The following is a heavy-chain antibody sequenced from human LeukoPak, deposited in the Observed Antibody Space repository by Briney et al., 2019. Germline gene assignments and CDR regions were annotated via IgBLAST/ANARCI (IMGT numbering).Heavy chain of an antibody. CDR3: AKDLITMVRGGSFDY. CDR2: ISGSGGST. V-gene: IGHV3-23*01. D-gene: IGHD3-10*01. J-gene: IGHJ4*02. CDR1: GFTFSSYA. Sequence: PGGSLRLSCAAAGFTFSSYAMSWVRQARGKGLEWVSAISGSGGSTYYADSVKGRFTISRDNSKNTLYLQMNSLRAEDTAVYYCAKDLITMVRGGSFDYWGQGTLVTVSS.